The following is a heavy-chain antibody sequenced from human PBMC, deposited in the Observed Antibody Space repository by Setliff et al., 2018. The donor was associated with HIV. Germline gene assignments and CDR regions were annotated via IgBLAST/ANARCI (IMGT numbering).Heavy chain of an antibody. CDR1: GFTFSNYA. D-gene: IGHD3-22*01. Sequence: GESLKISCAASGFTFSNYAMSWVRQAPGEGLEWVSAILSTGERTFYADSVKGRFTISRDNYKNTVYLQMNSLRAEDTAEYYCAKELAASGLGYFDSWGRGILVTVSS. CDR2: ILSTGERT. CDR3: AKELAASGLGYFDS. V-gene: IGHV3-23*01. J-gene: IGHJ4*02.